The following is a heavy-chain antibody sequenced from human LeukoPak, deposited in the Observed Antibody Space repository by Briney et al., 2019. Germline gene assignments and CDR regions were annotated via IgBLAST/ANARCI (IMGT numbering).Heavy chain of an antibody. Sequence: SETLSLTCTVSGGSISSSGYYWGWIRQPPGKGLEWIGSSHYSGSTYYNPSLKSRVTISVDTSKNQFSLKLSSVTAADTAVYYCARHSRSSWYEYAFDIWGQGTMVTVSS. D-gene: IGHD6-13*01. CDR3: ARHSRSSWYEYAFDI. V-gene: IGHV4-39*01. CDR2: SHYSGST. CDR1: GGSISSSGYY. J-gene: IGHJ3*02.